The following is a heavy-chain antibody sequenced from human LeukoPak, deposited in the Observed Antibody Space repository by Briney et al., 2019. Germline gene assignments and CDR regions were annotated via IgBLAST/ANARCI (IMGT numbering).Heavy chain of an antibody. CDR1: GVSFSGYY. J-gene: IGHJ5*02. CDR2: INHSGST. CDR3: ARSPLYSSGWYRWFDP. D-gene: IGHD6-19*01. V-gene: IGHV4-34*01. Sequence: SETLSLTCAVYGVSFSGYYWSWIRQPPGRGLEWLGEINHSGSTNYNPSLKSRVTISVDTSKNQFSLKLSSVTAADTAVYYCARSPLYSSGWYRWFDPWGQGTLVTVSS.